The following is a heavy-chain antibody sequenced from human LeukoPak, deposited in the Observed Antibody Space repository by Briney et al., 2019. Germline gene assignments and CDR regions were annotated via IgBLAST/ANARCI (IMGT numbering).Heavy chain of an antibody. D-gene: IGHD6-13*01. V-gene: IGHV3-21*04. Sequence: GGSLRLSCAASGFTFSSYSMNWVRQAPGKGLEWVSSISSSSSYIYYADSVKGRFTISRDNSKNTLYLQMNSLRAEDTAVYYCAKALGNVAAADLDYWGQGTLVTVSS. CDR1: GFTFSSYS. CDR3: AKALGNVAAADLDY. CDR2: ISSSSSYI. J-gene: IGHJ4*02.